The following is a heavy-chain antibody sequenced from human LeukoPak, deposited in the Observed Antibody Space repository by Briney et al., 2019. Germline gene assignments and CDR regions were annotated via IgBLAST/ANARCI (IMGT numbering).Heavy chain of an antibody. J-gene: IGHJ4*02. D-gene: IGHD6-19*01. Sequence: GGSPRLSCAASAFTFSDSVMSWVRQAPGKGLEWVSSINDSGGSAYYADSVKGRFTISRDNSKNTLYLQMNSLRAEDTAVYYCARGVSGWPYYLDYWGQGALVTVSS. V-gene: IGHV3-23*01. CDR2: INDSGGSA. CDR1: AFTFSDSV. CDR3: ARGVSGWPYYLDY.